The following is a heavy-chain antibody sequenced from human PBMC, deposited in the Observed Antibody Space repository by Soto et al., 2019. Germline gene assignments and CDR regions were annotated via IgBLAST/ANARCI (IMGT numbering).Heavy chain of an antibody. CDR1: GGTFSSYA. CDR2: IIPIFGTA. D-gene: IGHD6-19*01. Sequence: SVKVSCKASGGTFSSYAIGWVRQAPGQGLEWKGGIIPIFGTANYAQKFQGRVTITADESTSTAYMELSSLRSEDTAVYYCARGFSSYSSGWPYGMDVWGQGTTVTVSS. V-gene: IGHV1-69*13. CDR3: ARGFSSYSSGWPYGMDV. J-gene: IGHJ6*02.